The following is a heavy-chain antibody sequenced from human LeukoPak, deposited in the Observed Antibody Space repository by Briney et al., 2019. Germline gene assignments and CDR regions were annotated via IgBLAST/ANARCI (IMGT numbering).Heavy chain of an antibody. Sequence: PSETLSLTCTVSGGSISSYYWSWIRQPPGKGLEWIGYIYYSGSTNYNPSLKSRVTISVDTSKNQFSPKLSSATAADTAVYYCARDLRFLDPWGQGTLVTVSS. CDR1: GGSISSYY. CDR3: ARDLRFLDP. D-gene: IGHD3-3*01. V-gene: IGHV4-59*01. CDR2: IYYSGST. J-gene: IGHJ5*02.